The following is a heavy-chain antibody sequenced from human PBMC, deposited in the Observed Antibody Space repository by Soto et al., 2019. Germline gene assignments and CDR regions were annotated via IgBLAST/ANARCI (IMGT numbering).Heavy chain of an antibody. V-gene: IGHV3-30*18. CDR2: ISYDGRNK. CDR1: GFTFSSYG. D-gene: IGHD3-16*02. J-gene: IGHJ4*02. Sequence: QVQLVESGGGVVQPGRSLRLSCAASGFTFSSYGMHWVRQAPGKGLEWVAVISYDGRNKYYADSVKGRFTISRDNSKNTLYRQMNSLRAEDTAVYYWGKDRTSSLYYFDYWGQGTLVT. CDR3: GKDRTSSLYYFDY.